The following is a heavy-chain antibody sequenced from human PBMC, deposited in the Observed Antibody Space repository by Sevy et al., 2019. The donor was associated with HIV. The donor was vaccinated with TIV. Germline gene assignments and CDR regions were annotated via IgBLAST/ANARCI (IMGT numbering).Heavy chain of an antibody. V-gene: IGHV1-8*01. Sequence: ASVKVSCKTSGYTFTSYDINWVRQATGQGLEWMGYMNPNTGYTGYAQKFQGRFTMTRDTSISTAYMELRSLRSEDTAVYYCARVPREEFAVRGQGTLVTVSS. CDR2: MNPNTGYT. CDR1: GYTFTSYD. D-gene: IGHD2-2*01. J-gene: IGHJ4*02. CDR3: ARVPREEFAV.